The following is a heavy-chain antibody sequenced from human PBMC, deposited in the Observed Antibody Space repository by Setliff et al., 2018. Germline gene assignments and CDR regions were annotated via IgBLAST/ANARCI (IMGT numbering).Heavy chain of an antibody. CDR3: ARERYFDWFFED. Sequence: KPSETLSLTCTVSGGSITSGNFYWSWIRQPAGKKLEWIGRIHASGSPDYNPSFKSRVTRSRDTSTNHFSLKLGSVTAADTAVYYWARERYFDWFFEDWGHGTLVTVSS. V-gene: IGHV4-61*02. CDR1: GGSITSGNFY. CDR2: IHASGSP. J-gene: IGHJ4*01. D-gene: IGHD3-9*01.